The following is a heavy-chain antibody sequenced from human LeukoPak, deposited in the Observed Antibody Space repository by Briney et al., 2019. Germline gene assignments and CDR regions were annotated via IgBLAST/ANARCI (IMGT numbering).Heavy chain of an antibody. Sequence: SETLSLTCTVSGYSISSGYYWGWIRQPPGKVLEWIGSIYHSGSTYYNPSLKSRVTISVDTSKNQFSLKLSSVTAADTAVYYCARDTMAAPSGGFDYWGQGTLVTVSS. D-gene: IGHD6-6*01. CDR1: GYSISSGYY. V-gene: IGHV4-38-2*02. CDR3: ARDTMAAPSGGFDY. J-gene: IGHJ4*02. CDR2: IYHSGST.